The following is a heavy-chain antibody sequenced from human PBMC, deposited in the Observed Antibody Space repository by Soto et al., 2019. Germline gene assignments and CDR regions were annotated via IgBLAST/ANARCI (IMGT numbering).Heavy chain of an antibody. CDR2: ISSSGTSI. V-gene: IGHV3-48*03. Sequence: GGSLRLSCAASRFTFSRYEMNWVRQAPGKGLEWVASISSSGTSIYYADSVKGRFSISRDNDKNSVYLAMNSLRVDDTAVYYCARDRGYTSGSYGGAFDFWGQGTLVTVSS. J-gene: IGHJ4*02. CDR3: ARDRGYTSGSYGGAFDF. D-gene: IGHD6-19*01. CDR1: RFTFSRYE.